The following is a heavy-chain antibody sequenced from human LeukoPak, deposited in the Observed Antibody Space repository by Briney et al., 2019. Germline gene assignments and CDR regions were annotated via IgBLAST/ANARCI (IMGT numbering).Heavy chain of an antibody. Sequence: GESLKISCKGSGYRFTDYWIGWVRQVPGKGLEWMGIISPDDSDTRDSPSYSPSFQGQVTISTDESISTAYLQWSSLKASDTAIYYCARYRGRYVSLPSPFDYRGQGTLVTVSS. CDR3: ARYRGRYVSLPSPFDY. CDR1: GYRFTDYW. D-gene: IGHD5-24*01. J-gene: IGHJ4*02. V-gene: IGHV5-51*01. CDR2: ISPDDSDT.